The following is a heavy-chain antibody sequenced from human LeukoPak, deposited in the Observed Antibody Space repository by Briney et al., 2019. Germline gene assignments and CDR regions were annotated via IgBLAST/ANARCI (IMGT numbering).Heavy chain of an antibody. CDR2: IYPGDSDT. Sequence: GESLKISCNGSGYTFGNFWIGWVRQLPGKGLEWMGIIYPGDSDTRYSPSFQGQVSISADKSTSTAYLQWSSLKASDTAMYYCARSGGETTGYYYYYMDVWGKGTTVTVSS. V-gene: IGHV5-51*01. D-gene: IGHD1-1*01. CDR1: GYTFGNFW. J-gene: IGHJ6*03. CDR3: ARSGGETTGYYYYYMDV.